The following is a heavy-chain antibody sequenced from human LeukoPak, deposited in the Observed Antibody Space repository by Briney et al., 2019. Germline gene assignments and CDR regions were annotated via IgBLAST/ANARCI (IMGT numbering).Heavy chain of an antibody. CDR1: GGSISSGGYY. V-gene: IGHV4-30-2*01. CDR3: ARVFLGEANY. Sequence: SETLSLTCTVSGGSISSGGYYWSWIRQPPGKGLEWIGYIYHSGSTYYNPSLKSRVTISVDRSKNQFSLKLSSVTAADTAVYDCARVFLGEANYWGQGTLVTVSS. J-gene: IGHJ4*02. D-gene: IGHD3-16*01. CDR2: IYHSGST.